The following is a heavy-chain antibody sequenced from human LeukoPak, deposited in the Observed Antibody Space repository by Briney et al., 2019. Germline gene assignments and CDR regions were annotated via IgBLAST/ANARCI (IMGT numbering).Heavy chain of an antibody. CDR3: ARVFWSGCYYYYYGMDV. J-gene: IGHJ6*02. V-gene: IGHV4-34*01. CDR1: GGSFSGYY. D-gene: IGHD3-3*01. Sequence: SETLSLTCAVYGGSFSGYYWSWIRQPPGKGLEWIGEINHSGSTNYNPSLKSRVTISVDTSKNQFSLKLSSVTAADTAVYYCARVFWSGCYYYYYGMDVWGQGTTVTVSS. CDR2: INHSGST.